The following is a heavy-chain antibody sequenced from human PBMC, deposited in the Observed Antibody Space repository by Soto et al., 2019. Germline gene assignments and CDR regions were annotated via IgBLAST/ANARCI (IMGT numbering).Heavy chain of an antibody. V-gene: IGHV1-18*04. Sequence: QVHLVQSRAEVKNPGASVKVSCKASGYTFTTFGINWVRQAPGQGLEWMGWITPYNGNANYAQKHQGRLTITTDTSTSTAYMALRGLRSDDTAVYFCSNAQMYSGAYHDYWGQGTLGSVSS. CDR1: GYTFTTFG. CDR3: SNAQMYSGAYHDY. J-gene: IGHJ4*02. CDR2: ITPYNGNA. D-gene: IGHD1-26*01.